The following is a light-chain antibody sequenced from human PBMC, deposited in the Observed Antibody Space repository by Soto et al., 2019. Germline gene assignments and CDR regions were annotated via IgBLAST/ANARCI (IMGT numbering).Light chain of an antibody. Sequence: DIVMTQSPLSLPVTPGEPASISCRSSQSLLHSNGYTYLDWYLQKPGQSPQLLIYLGSNRASGVPDRFSGSGSGTDFTLKISGVEAEAVGVYYCMQALQTPWTFGQGTKVDIK. J-gene: IGKJ1*01. CDR2: LGS. CDR3: MQALQTPWT. V-gene: IGKV2-28*01. CDR1: QSLLHSNGYTY.